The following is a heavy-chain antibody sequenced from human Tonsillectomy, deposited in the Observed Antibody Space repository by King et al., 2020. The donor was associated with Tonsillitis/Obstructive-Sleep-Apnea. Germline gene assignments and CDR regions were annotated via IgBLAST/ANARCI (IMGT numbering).Heavy chain of an antibody. CDR1: GFTFSNYA. D-gene: IGHD3-16*01. Sequence: VQLVESGGGVVQPGRSLRLSCAASGFTFSNYAMHWVRQAPGKGLEWVVVMSYDGSNKYYADSVKGRFTISRDNSKNTLYLQMNSLRAEDTAVYYCAREDVVYYYYDMDVWGQGTTVTVSS. CDR2: MSYDGSNK. V-gene: IGHV3-30*04. CDR3: AREDVVYYYYDMDV. J-gene: IGHJ6*02.